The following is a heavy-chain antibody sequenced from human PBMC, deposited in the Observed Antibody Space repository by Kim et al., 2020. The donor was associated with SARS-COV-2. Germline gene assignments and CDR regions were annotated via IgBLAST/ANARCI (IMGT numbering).Heavy chain of an antibody. D-gene: IGHD2-21*01. CDR3: AKFCGGDCYSAFDI. J-gene: IGHJ3*02. CDR2: ISYDGSNK. Sequence: GGSLRLSCAASGFTFSSYAMHWVRQAPGKGLEWVAVISYDGSNKYYADSVKGRFTISRDNSKNTLYLQMNSLRAEDTAVYYCAKFCGGDCYSAFDIWGQGTMVTVSS. CDR1: GFTFSSYA. V-gene: IGHV3-30-3*02.